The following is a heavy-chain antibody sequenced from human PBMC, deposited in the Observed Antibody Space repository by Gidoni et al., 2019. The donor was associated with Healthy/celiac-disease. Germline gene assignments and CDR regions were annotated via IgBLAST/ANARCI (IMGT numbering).Heavy chain of an antibody. J-gene: IGHJ4*02. CDR3: ASSMDSSGYLPY. D-gene: IGHD3-22*01. Sequence: QVQLVQSGAEVKKPGSSVKVSCKASGCTFSSYTISWVRQAPGQGLEWMGRIIPILGIANYAQKFQGRVTITADKSTSTAYMELSSLRSEDTDVYYCASSMDSSGYLPYWGQGTLVTVSS. V-gene: IGHV1-69*02. CDR1: GCTFSSYT. CDR2: IIPILGIA.